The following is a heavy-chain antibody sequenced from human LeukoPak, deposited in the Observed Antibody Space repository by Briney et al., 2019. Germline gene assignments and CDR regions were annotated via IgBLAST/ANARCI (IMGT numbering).Heavy chain of an antibody. Sequence: SETLSLTCTVSGASTTNYYWSWVRQFPGKELEWIVYMHSSGSTNYNLSLKSRVTMSIDTSKNQFSLNLRSVTAADTAVYYCARDIRMVGATLYFDYWGQGLVVTVSS. J-gene: IGHJ4*02. D-gene: IGHD1-26*01. CDR3: ARDIRMVGATLYFDY. V-gene: IGHV4-59*01. CDR2: MHSSGST. CDR1: GASTTNYY.